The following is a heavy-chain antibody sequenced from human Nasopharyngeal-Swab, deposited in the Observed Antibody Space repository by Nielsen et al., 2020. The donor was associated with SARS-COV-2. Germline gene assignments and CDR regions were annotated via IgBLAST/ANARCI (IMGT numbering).Heavy chain of an antibody. CDR2: INHSGST. CDR3: ARDDQYCSSTSCYAFDI. J-gene: IGHJ3*02. V-gene: IGHV4-34*01. D-gene: IGHD2-2*01. CDR1: GGSFSGYY. Sequence: SETLSLTCAVYGGSFSGYYWSWIRQPPGKGLEWIGEINHSGSTNYNPSLKSRVTISVGTSKNQFSLKLSSVTAADTAVYYCARDDQYCSSTSCYAFDIWGQGTMVTVSS.